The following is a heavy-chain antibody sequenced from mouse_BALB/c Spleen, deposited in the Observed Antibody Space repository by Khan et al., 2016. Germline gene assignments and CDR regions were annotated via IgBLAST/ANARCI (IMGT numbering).Heavy chain of an antibody. Sequence: IQLVQSGPELKKPGKTVKISCKASGYTFTNYGMNWVKQAPGKGLKWMGWINTYSGESTYADDFKGRFAFSLETSANTAYLQINNLKNEDTATYCCARYRYYYGSSRYFDVWGAGTTVTVSS. V-gene: IGHV9-3-1*01. J-gene: IGHJ1*01. CDR3: ARYRYYYGSSRYFDV. CDR1: GYTFTNYG. D-gene: IGHD1-1*01. CDR2: INTYSGES.